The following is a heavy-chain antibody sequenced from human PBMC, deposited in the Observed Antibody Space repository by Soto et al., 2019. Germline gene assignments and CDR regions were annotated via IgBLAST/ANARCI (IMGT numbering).Heavy chain of an antibody. J-gene: IGHJ4*02. CDR3: AERGGALGY. Sequence: EVQLMESGGGLVQPGGSLRLSCAASGFTFSSNAMSWVRQAPGKGLEWDSVITGSGSTTYYADSVKGRFTIPRDNSKNPLYLQMSGLRAGATALYYCAERGGALGYWGQGTLVTVSS. CDR2: ITGSGSTT. CDR1: GFTFSSNA. V-gene: IGHV3-23*01. D-gene: IGHD3-16*01.